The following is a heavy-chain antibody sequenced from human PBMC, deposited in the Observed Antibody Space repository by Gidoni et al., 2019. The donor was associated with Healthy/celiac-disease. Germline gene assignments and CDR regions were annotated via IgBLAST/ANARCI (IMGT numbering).Heavy chain of an antibody. J-gene: IGHJ4*02. CDR3: TTDPQDTMIVVPYTGDY. V-gene: IGHV3-15*07. Sequence: EVQLVESGGGLVKPGGSLRLSCAASVFPFSNAWMNWVRQAPGKGLEWVGRIKRKTDGGTTDYAAPVKGRFTISRDDSKNTLYLEMNSLKTEDTAVYYCTTDPQDTMIVVPYTGDYWGQGTLVTVSS. D-gene: IGHD3-22*01. CDR2: IKRKTDGGTT. CDR1: VFPFSNAW.